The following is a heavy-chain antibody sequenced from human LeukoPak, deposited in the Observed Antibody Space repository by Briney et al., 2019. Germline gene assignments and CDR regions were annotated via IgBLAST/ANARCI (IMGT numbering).Heavy chain of an antibody. J-gene: IGHJ4*02. CDR3: ARDWCSGGRCFSSFDL. D-gene: IGHD2-15*01. CDR1: GFTFSSYG. CDR2: NWYDGSNK. V-gene: IGHV3-33*01. Sequence: GGSLRLSCAASGFTFSSYGIDWVRPAPGKGLEWVAVNWYDGSNKYYADSVKSRFTISRDNSKNTLSLQMNSLRAEDTAVYYCARDWCSGGRCFSSFDLWGQGTLVTVSS.